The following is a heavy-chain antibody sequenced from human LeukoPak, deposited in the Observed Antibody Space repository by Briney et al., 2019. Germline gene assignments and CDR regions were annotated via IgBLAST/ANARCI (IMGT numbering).Heavy chain of an antibody. Sequence: GGSLRLSCAASGFTFRSYGMSWVRQAPGKELEWVSAISGSGGSTNYADSVKGRFTISRDNSKNALYLQMNSLRAEDTAVYYCAKNQRVVPDYWGQGTLVTVSS. V-gene: IGHV3-23*01. CDR1: GFTFRSYG. D-gene: IGHD2-15*01. CDR2: ISGSGGST. J-gene: IGHJ4*02. CDR3: AKNQRVVPDY.